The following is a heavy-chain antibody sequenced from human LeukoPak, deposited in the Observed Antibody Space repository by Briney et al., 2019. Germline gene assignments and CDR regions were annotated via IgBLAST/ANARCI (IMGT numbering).Heavy chain of an antibody. CDR2: ISGSGGST. CDR3: AKDLGRWLQSPSDY. V-gene: IGHV3-23*01. D-gene: IGHD5-24*01. Sequence: GGSLRLSCAASAFSFSSHGIYWVRQAPGKGLEWVSAISGSGGSTYYADSVKGRFTISRDNSKNTLYLQMNSLRAEDTAVYYCAKDLGRWLQSPSDYWGQGTLVTVSS. CDR1: AFSFSSHG. J-gene: IGHJ4*02.